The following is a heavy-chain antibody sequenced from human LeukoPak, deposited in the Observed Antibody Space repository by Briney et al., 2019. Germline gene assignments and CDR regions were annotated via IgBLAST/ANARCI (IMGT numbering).Heavy chain of an antibody. J-gene: IGHJ6*02. Sequence: SVKVSCKVSGGTFSKSSISWVRQAPGQGLEWNGRTIPIVGVEHYAQKFQGRVTITADMSTSTAYMDLSSLRSDDTAVYYCARVKAVGVPVAIDAYFDYGMDVWGQGTTVIVSS. CDR3: ARVKAVGVPVAIDAYFDYGMDV. CDR2: TIPIVGVE. CDR1: GGTFSKSS. D-gene: IGHD3-16*01. V-gene: IGHV1-69*02.